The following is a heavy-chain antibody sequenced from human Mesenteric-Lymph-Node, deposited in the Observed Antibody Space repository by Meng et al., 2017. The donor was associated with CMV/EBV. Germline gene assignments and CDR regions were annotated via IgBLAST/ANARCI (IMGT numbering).Heavy chain of an antibody. CDR2: IKQDGSEK. J-gene: IGHJ4*02. CDR3: ARARIAARPYFDY. D-gene: IGHD6-6*01. V-gene: IGHV3-7*01. CDR1: GFSFSNYW. Sequence: GGSLRLSCAASGFSFSNYWMHWVRQAPGKGLEWVANIKQDGSEKYYVDSVKGRFTISRDNAKNSLYLQMNSLRAEDTAVYYCARARIAARPYFDYWGQGTLVTVSS.